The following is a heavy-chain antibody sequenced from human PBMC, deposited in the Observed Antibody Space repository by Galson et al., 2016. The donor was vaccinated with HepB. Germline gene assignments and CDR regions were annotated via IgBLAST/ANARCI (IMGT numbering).Heavy chain of an antibody. CDR1: GYTFASYG. J-gene: IGHJ4*02. V-gene: IGHV1-18*01. CDR3: ARDWRVAVFDY. D-gene: IGHD6-19*01. CDR2: VSAYNGNT. Sequence: SVKVSCTASGYTFASYGISWVRQAPGQGLEWMGWVSAYNGNTNYAQKLQGRVTMTTDTSTSTAYMELRSLRSDDTAVYYCARDWRVAVFDYWGQGTLVTVSS.